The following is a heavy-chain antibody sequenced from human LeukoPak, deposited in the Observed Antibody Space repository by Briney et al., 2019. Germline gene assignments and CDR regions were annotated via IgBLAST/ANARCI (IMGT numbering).Heavy chain of an antibody. CDR1: GFTFRSHW. V-gene: IGHV3-7*01. CDR2: IHPDGGEK. Sequence: GGSLRLSCAASGFTFRSHWMTWVRQAPGKGLEWVANIHPDGGEKRYLGPVKGRFTISRDNAKDSLYLQMNTLGAEDTAVYYCAREPAYGDYAHFDYWGQGTLVTVSS. CDR3: AREPAYGDYAHFDY. D-gene: IGHD4-17*01. J-gene: IGHJ4*02.